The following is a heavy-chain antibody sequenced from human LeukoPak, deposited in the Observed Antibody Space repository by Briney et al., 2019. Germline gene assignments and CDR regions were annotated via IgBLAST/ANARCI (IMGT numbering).Heavy chain of an antibody. Sequence: GASVKVSCKASGYTFTGYYMHWVRQAPGQGLEWMGWINPNSGGTNYAQKFQGRVTMTRDTSISTAYMELSRLRSDDTAVYYCARIMGATTGSGLDYWGQGTLVTVSP. D-gene: IGHD1-26*01. CDR1: GYTFTGYY. V-gene: IGHV1-2*02. CDR2: INPNSGGT. J-gene: IGHJ4*02. CDR3: ARIMGATTGSGLDY.